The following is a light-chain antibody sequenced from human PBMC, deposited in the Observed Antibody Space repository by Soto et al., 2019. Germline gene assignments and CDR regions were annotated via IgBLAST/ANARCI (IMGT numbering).Light chain of an antibody. CDR2: EVN. CDR3: RSYTSRSTYV. V-gene: IGLV2-14*01. CDR1: RTDIGGYNY. Sequence: QSVLTEPGSVSVSPGQSITTSNSGTRTDIGGYNYVSWYQHHPGKAPKLMISEVNTRPSGVSDRFSGSKSGNTASLTISGLQAEDEADYYCRSYTSRSTYVFGSGTKVTGL. J-gene: IGLJ1*01.